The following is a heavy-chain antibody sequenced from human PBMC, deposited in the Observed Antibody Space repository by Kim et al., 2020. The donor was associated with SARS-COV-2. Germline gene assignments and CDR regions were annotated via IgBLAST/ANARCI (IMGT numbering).Heavy chain of an antibody. J-gene: IGHJ4*02. Sequence: PSLKSRVTISVDTSKTQFSLKLSSVTAADTAVYYCARHNTGYSYGYYFDYWGQGTLVTVSS. D-gene: IGHD5-18*01. CDR3: ARHNTGYSYGYYFDY. V-gene: IGHV4-39*01.